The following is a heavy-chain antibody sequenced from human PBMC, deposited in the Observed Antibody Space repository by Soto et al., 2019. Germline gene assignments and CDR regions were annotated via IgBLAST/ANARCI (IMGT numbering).Heavy chain of an antibody. D-gene: IGHD3-22*01. Sequence: GASVKVSCKASGGTFSSYAISWVRQAPGQGLEWMGGIIPIFGTANYAQKFQGRVTITADKSTSTAYMELSSLRSEDTAVYYCASVYYYDSSGTLNCFDPWGQGTLVTVSS. J-gene: IGHJ5*02. CDR3: ASVYYYDSSGTLNCFDP. CDR1: GGTFSSYA. CDR2: IIPIFGTA. V-gene: IGHV1-69*06.